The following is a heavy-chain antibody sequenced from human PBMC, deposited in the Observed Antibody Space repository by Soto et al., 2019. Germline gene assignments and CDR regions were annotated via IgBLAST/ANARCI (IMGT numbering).Heavy chain of an antibody. D-gene: IGHD2-15*01. CDR1: GDSVSSNSAA. Sequence: PSQTLSLTCAISGDSVSSNSAAWNWIRQSPSRGLEWLGRTYYRSKWYNDYAVSVKSRITINPDTSKNQFSLQLNSVTPEDTAVYYCARAPGVVVVAATLGAFDIWGQGTMVTV. CDR3: ARAPGVVVVAATLGAFDI. J-gene: IGHJ3*02. CDR2: TYYRSKWYN. V-gene: IGHV6-1*01.